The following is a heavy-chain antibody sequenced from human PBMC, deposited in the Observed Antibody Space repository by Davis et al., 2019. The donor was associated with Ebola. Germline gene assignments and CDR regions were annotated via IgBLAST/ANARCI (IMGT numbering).Heavy chain of an antibody. J-gene: IGHJ6*02. CDR3: ARFVRWSGHGMDV. CDR2: IHHSGST. V-gene: IGHV4-34*01. Sequence: SQTLFLTCPVYAGSFSGHYWSWICPLPGKGLEWIGSIHHSGSTNYNPSLKTQFTIPVDTSKNQFSLKLISVTVADTAVYSCARFVRWSGHGMDVWGQGTTVTVSS. D-gene: IGHD3-3*01. CDR1: AGSFSGHY.